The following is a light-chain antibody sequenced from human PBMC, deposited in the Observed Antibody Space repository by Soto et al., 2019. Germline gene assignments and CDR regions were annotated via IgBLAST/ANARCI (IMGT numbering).Light chain of an antibody. V-gene: IGKV3-20*01. CDR2: GAS. Sequence: EIVLTQSPGTLSLSPGERATLSCRASQGVSSSYLAWYQQKPGQAPRLLIHGASRRATGIPDRFSGSGSVTDFTLTISRLEPEDFALYYWQRYGTSPTSGQGPKVQIK. CDR1: QGVSSSY. CDR3: QRYGTSPT. J-gene: IGKJ1*01.